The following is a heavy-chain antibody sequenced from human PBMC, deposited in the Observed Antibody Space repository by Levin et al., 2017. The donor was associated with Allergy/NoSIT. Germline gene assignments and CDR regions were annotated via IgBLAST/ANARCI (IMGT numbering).Heavy chain of an antibody. CDR2: ISSSGSTI. J-gene: IGHJ4*02. D-gene: IGHD4-17*01. Sequence: GGSLRLSCAASGFTFSSYEMNWVRQAPGKGLEWVSYISSSGSTIYYADSVKGRFTISRDNAKNSLYLQMNSLRAEDTAVYYCAGKNGDYHYWGQGTLVTVSS. CDR1: GFTFSSYE. CDR3: AGKNGDYHY. V-gene: IGHV3-48*03.